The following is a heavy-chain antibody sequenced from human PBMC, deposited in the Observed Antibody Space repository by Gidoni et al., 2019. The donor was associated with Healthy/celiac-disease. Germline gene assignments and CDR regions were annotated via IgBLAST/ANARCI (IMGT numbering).Heavy chain of an antibody. J-gene: IGHJ5*02. CDR1: GGSISSSSYY. V-gene: IGHV4-39*02. CDR2: IYYSGST. D-gene: IGHD4-17*01. CDR3: ARECYGDYGWFDP. Sequence: QLQLQESGPGLVKPSETLSLTCTVSGGSISSSSYYWGWIRQPPGKGLEWIGSIYYSGSTYYNPSLKSRVTISVDTSKNQFSLKLSSVTAADTAVYYCARECYGDYGWFDPWGQGTLVTVSS.